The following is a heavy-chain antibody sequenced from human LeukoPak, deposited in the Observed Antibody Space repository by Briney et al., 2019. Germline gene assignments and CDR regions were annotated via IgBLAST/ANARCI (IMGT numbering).Heavy chain of an antibody. CDR2: IYTSGST. J-gene: IGHJ3*02. CDR3: ARECGGSCYSGNDAFDI. Sequence: SETPSLTCTVSGGSISSYYWSWIRQPAGKGLEWIGRIYTSGSTNYNPSLKSRVTMSVDTSKNQFSLKLSSVTAADTAVYYCARECGGSCYSGNDAFDIWGQGTMVTVSS. V-gene: IGHV4-4*07. D-gene: IGHD2-15*01. CDR1: GGSISSYY.